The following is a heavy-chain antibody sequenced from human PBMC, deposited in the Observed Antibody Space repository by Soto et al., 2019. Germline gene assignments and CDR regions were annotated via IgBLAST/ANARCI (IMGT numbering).Heavy chain of an antibody. J-gene: IGHJ3*02. Sequence: ASVKVSCKASGYTFIGYYMHWVRQAPGQGLEWMGWINPNSGGTNYAQKFQGRVTMTRDTSITTAYMELSRLRSDDTAVYYCARDSYYDILTGYYRNAFDTWCQGIMVTVS. V-gene: IGHV1-2*02. CDR2: INPNSGGT. D-gene: IGHD3-9*01. CDR3: ARDSYYDILTGYYRNAFDT. CDR1: GYTFIGYY.